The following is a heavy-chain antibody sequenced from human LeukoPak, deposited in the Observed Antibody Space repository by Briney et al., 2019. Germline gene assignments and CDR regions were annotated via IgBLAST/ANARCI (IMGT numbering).Heavy chain of an antibody. V-gene: IGHV3-69-1*01. CDR2: ISGSGTI. D-gene: IGHD2/OR15-2a*01. CDR3: TNFKPPAPDALDV. J-gene: IGHJ3*01. CDR1: GFTFSDYS. Sequence: GGSLRLTCAASGFTFSDYSMNWVRQAPGKGLEWISYISGSGTIYYADSVKGRFTISRDNAQRLVYLQMNSLRAEDTAVYYCTNFKPPAPDALDVWGQGTLITVSS.